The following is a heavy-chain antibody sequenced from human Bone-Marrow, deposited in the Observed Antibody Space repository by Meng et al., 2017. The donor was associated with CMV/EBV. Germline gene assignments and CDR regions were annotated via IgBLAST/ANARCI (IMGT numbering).Heavy chain of an antibody. CDR1: GFTFSSYW. V-gene: IGHV3-74*01. J-gene: IGHJ6*01. CDR2: INSDGSST. CDR3: AREYSSSSGGYYYYYYGMDV. Sequence: GGSLRLSCAASGFTFSSYWMHWVRQAPGKGLVWVSRINSDGSSTSYADSVKGRFTISRDNAKNTLYLQMNSLRAEDTAVYYCAREYSSSSGGYYYYYYGMDVWGQGTTVTVSS. D-gene: IGHD6-6*01.